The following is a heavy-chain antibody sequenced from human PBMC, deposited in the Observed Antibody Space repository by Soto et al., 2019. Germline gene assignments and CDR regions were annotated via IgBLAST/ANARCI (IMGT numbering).Heavy chain of an antibody. D-gene: IGHD3-10*01. CDR2: IIPIFGTA. V-gene: IGHV1-69*01. CDR3: ARVYSGSFRLYYGMDV. Sequence: QVQLVQSGAEVKKPGSSVKVSCKASGGTFSSYAISWVRQAPGQGLEWMGGIIPIFGTANYAQKFQGRVTITADESKNKDYMELSSLRSEDTAVYYCARVYSGSFRLYYGMDVWGQGNTVTVSS. J-gene: IGHJ6*01. CDR1: GGTFSSYA.